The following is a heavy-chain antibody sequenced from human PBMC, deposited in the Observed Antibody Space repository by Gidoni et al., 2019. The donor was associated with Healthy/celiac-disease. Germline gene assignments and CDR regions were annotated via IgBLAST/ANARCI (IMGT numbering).Heavy chain of an antibody. CDR1: GYSFTSYW. J-gene: IGHJ6*03. D-gene: IGHD2-15*01. V-gene: IGHV5-10-1*03. Sequence: EVQLVQSGAEVKKPGESLRISCKGSGYSFTSYWISWVRQMPGEGLEWMGRIDPCYSYTKYSPSFQGHVTISADKSISTAYLQWSSLKASDTAMYYWAGGGGPYYYYYYMDVWGKGTTVTVSS. CDR3: AGGGGPYYYYYYMDV. CDR2: IDPCYSYT.